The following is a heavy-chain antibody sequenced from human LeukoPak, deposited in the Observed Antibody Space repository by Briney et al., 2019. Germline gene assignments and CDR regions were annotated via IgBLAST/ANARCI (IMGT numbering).Heavy chain of an antibody. CDR3: APRPPFEGFGP. Sequence: PSETLSLTCTVSGGSISSSSYYWGWIRQPPGKGLEWIGSIYYSGSTYYNPSLKSRVTISVDTSKNQFSLKLSSVTAADTAVYYCAPRPPFEGFGPWGQGTLVTVSS. CDR2: IYYSGST. CDR1: GGSISSSSYY. D-gene: IGHD3-3*02. V-gene: IGHV4-39*07. J-gene: IGHJ5*02.